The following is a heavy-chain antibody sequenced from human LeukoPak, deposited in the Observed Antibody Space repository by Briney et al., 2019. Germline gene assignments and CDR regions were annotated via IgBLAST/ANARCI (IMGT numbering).Heavy chain of an antibody. J-gene: IGHJ4*02. Sequence: ASVKVSCKVSGDTLTELSMHWVRQAPGKGLEWMGGFDPEDGETIYAQKFQGRVTMTEDTSTDTAYMELSSLRSEDTAVYYCATPPPRIVGAFPSYWGQGTLVTVSS. D-gene: IGHD1-26*01. CDR1: GDTLTELS. CDR2: FDPEDGET. CDR3: ATPPPRIVGAFPSY. V-gene: IGHV1-24*01.